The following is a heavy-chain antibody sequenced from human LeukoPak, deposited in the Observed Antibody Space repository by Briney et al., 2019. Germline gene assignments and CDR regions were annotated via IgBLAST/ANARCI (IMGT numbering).Heavy chain of an antibody. Sequence: GGSLRLSCAASGFTFSNYDMHWVRQAAGKGLEWVSGIGTAGDTYYPASVKGRFTISRENAKNSLYLQMDSLSAGDTAVYYCASSPAYSSSWYAIDNWGQGTLVTVSS. V-gene: IGHV3-13*01. CDR1: GFTFSNYD. CDR3: ASSPAYSSSWYAIDN. J-gene: IGHJ4*02. CDR2: IGTAGDT. D-gene: IGHD6-13*01.